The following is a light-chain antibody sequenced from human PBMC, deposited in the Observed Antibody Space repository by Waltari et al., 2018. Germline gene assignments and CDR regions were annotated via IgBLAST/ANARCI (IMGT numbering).Light chain of an antibody. CDR1: SRDVGGYYY. J-gene: IGLJ1*01. CDR3: TSYTSSHGLV. Sequence: QSALTQPASVSGSPGQSITISCTGTSRDVGGYYYPSWYQQHPGKAPKVVIFDVSYRPSGVSNRFSASKSGNTASLTISGLHAEDEADYYCTSYTSSHGLVFGTGTKVTVL. V-gene: IGLV2-14*03. CDR2: DVS.